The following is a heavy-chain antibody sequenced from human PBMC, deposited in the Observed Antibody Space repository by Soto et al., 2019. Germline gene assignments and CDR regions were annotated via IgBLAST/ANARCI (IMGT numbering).Heavy chain of an antibody. Sequence: EVQLVESGGGLVQPGESLRLSCAASGFSVSAYYKTWVRQAPGKGLEWVSVIYSGDKAFYPDSVKGRFTISRHSSTNTVSLQMNSLRPEDTAVYYCARGGGNPFDVWGQGTMVTVSS. J-gene: IGHJ3*01. CDR3: ARGGGNPFDV. CDR2: IYSGDKA. D-gene: IGHD3-16*01. CDR1: GFSVSAYY. V-gene: IGHV3-53*04.